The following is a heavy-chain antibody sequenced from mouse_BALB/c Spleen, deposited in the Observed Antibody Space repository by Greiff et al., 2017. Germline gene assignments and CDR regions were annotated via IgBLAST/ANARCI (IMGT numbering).Heavy chain of an antibody. D-gene: IGHD2-4*01. CDR1: GYSFTGYF. J-gene: IGHJ3*01. Sequence: EVQVVESGPELVKPGASVKISCKASGYSFTGYFMNWVMQSHGKSLEWIGRINPYNGDTFYNQKFKGKATLTVDKSSSTAHMELRSLASEDSAVYYCARSGTMITTAWFAYWGQGTLVTVSA. V-gene: IGHV1-20*02. CDR2: INPYNGDT. CDR3: ARSGTMITTAWFAY.